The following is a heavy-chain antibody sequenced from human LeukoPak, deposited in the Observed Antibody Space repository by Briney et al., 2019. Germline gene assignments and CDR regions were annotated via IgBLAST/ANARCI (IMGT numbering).Heavy chain of an antibody. Sequence: GGSLRLSCAASGFTFSSYSMNWVRQAPGKGLEGVSSISSISSYIYYADAVKGRFTISRDNAKISLYLQMNSLRAEDTAVYYCARGDGGNSGAPVIYYYYMDVWGKGTTVTVSS. CDR3: ARGDGGNSGAPVIYYYYMDV. V-gene: IGHV3-21*01. J-gene: IGHJ6*03. D-gene: IGHD4-23*01. CDR1: GFTFSSYS. CDR2: ISSISSYI.